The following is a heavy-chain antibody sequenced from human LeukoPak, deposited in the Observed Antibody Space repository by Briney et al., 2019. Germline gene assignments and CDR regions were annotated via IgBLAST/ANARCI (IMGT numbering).Heavy chain of an antibody. Sequence: GGSLRLSCAASGFTVSDNYMSWVRQAPGKGLEWVSVIYSGGTTYSADSVKGRFTISRDNAKNSLYLQMNSLRAEDTAVYYCARGITMIVDWFDPWGQGTLVTVSS. CDR3: ARGITMIVDWFDP. D-gene: IGHD3-22*01. CDR1: GFTVSDNY. J-gene: IGHJ5*02. CDR2: IYSGGTT. V-gene: IGHV3-53*01.